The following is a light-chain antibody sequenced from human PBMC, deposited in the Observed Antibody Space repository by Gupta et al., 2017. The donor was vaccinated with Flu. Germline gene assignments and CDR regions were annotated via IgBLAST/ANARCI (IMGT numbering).Light chain of an antibody. V-gene: IGLV2-14*01. CDR1: SSDVGGYNY. CDR3: SSYTSSSTRR. CDR2: EVS. J-gene: IGLJ2*01. Sequence: SALTQPSSVSGSPGQSITISCTGTSSDVGGYNYVSWYQQHPGKDPKLMIYEVSNRPSGVSNRFSGSKSGNTASLTISGLQAEDEAEYYCSSYTSSSTRRFGGGTKLTVL.